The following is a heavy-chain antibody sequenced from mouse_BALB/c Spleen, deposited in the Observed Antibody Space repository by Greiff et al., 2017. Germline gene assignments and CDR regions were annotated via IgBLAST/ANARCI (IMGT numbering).Heavy chain of an antibody. CDR1: GFSLTSYG. D-gene: IGHD1-1*01. CDR3: ARDIYYGSTQYYYAMDY. CDR2: IWAGGST. Sequence: VMLVESGPGLVAPSQSLSITCTVSGFSLTSYGVHWVRQPPGKGLEWLGVIWAGGSTNYNSALMSRLSISKDNSKSQVFLKMNSLQTDDTAMYYCARDIYYGSTQYYYAMDYWGQGTSVTVSS. J-gene: IGHJ4*01. V-gene: IGHV2-9*02.